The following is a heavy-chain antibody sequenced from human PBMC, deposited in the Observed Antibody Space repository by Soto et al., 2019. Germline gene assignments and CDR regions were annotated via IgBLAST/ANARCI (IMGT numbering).Heavy chain of an antibody. CDR2: FYYTGSI. J-gene: IGHJ6*02. Sequence: TSETLSLTCTVSGGSVSTGNYYWSWIRQPPGEGLEWIGYFYYTGSINYNPSLKSRVTIFIDTSKNQFSLKLNSVTAADTAVYYCARDLWGYCGTDCYPLDVWGQGTTVTVSS. D-gene: IGHD2-21*02. V-gene: IGHV4-61*01. CDR3: ARDLWGYCGTDCYPLDV. CDR1: GGSVSTGNYY.